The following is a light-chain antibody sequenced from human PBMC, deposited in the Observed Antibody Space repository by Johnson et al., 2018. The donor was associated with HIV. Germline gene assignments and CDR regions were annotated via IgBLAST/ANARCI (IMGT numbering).Light chain of an antibody. V-gene: IGLV1-51*01. J-gene: IGLJ1*01. Sequence: QPVLTQPPSVSAAPGQRVTRSYSGSSSNIGNNFVSWFRQLPLRAPKVLIYDNNKRPSGIPDRLSGSKSGTSATMGITGLQLGDEADYYCGTWDSSLSAGGFVFGTGTKVTVL. CDR1: SSNIGNNF. CDR2: DNN. CDR3: GTWDSSLSAGGFV.